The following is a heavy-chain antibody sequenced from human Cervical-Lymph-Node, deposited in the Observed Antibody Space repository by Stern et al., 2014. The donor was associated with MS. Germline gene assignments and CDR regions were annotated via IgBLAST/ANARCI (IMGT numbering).Heavy chain of an antibody. Sequence: ESGPTLVKPTQTLTLTCTFSGFSLSTSGVGVGWIRQPPGKALEXLGLIYWDDDKRYSPALKSRLTITKDTSKNQVVLTMTNMDPVDTATYYCAHRRDRYYDFWSGYWFDPWGQGTLVTVAS. D-gene: IGHD3-3*01. J-gene: IGHJ5*02. CDR1: GFSLSTSGVG. V-gene: IGHV2-5*02. CDR2: IYWDDDK. CDR3: AHRRDRYYDFWSGYWFDP.